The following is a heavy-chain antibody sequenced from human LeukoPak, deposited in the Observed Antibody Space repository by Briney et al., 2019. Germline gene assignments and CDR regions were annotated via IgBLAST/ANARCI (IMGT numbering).Heavy chain of an antibody. J-gene: IGHJ4*02. CDR1: GFTVSSNY. Sequence: GGSLRVSCVASGFTVSSNYMSWVRQAPGKGLEWVSVIYIGGSIYYADSVRGRFTISRDNSKNTLYLQMNSLRAEDTAVYYCARGDGYNYWQYWGQGTLVTVSS. CDR3: ARGDGYNYWQY. V-gene: IGHV3-53*01. D-gene: IGHD5-24*01. CDR2: IYIGGSI.